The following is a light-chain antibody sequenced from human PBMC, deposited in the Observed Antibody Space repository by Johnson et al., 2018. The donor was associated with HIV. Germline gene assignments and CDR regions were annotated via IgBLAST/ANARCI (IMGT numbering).Light chain of an antibody. J-gene: IGLJ1*01. Sequence: QSVLTQPPSVSAAPGQKVTISCSGSSSNIGNNYVSWYQQFPGAAPKLLIYENNKRPSGIPDRFSGSKSGTSATLGITGIQTGDEADYYCGTWDNSLSVYVLGTGTKVTVL. CDR3: GTWDNSLSVYV. V-gene: IGLV1-51*02. CDR2: ENN. CDR1: SSNIGNNY.